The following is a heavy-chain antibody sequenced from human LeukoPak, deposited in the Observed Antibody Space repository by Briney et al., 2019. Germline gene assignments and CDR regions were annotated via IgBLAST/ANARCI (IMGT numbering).Heavy chain of an antibody. J-gene: IGHJ3*02. D-gene: IGHD6-19*01. Sequence: SETLSLTCTVSGGSVSSGSYYWSWIRQPPGKGLEWIGYIYYSGSTNYNPSLQSRVTISVDTSKNQFSLKLSSVTAADTAVYYCIAVAGAPGDAFDIWGQGTMVTVSS. CDR3: IAVAGAPGDAFDI. CDR1: GGSVSSGSYY. CDR2: IYYSGST. V-gene: IGHV4-61*01.